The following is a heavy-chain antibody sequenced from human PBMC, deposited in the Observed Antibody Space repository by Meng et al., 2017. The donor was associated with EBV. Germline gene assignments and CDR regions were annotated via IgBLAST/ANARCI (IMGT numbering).Heavy chain of an antibody. CDR2: ISYDGSNE. CDR1: GVTFSGLA. Sequence: VQRGGSGGGVVQPGRALRLPCAASGVTFSGLAMHWVRQAPGKGLDWVAFISYDGSNEWYAGSVKGRFTISRDNSKNTLSLQMNSLRPEDTAIYYCARERTGYYAEYWGQGTLVTVSS. D-gene: IGHD3/OR15-3a*01. CDR3: ARERTGYYAEY. V-gene: IGHV3-30-3*01. J-gene: IGHJ4*02.